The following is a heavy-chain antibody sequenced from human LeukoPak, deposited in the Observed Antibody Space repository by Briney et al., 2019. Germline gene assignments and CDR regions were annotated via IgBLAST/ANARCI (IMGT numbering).Heavy chain of an antibody. J-gene: IGHJ6*03. CDR1: GFTFSSYW. Sequence: GGSLRLSCAASGFTFSSYWMSWVRQAPGKGLEWVANIKQDGSEKYYVDSVKGRFTISRDNAKNSLYLQMNSLRAEDTAVYYCARGIDDILTYYYYYYMDVWGKGTTVTVSS. D-gene: IGHD3-9*01. CDR3: ARGIDDILTYYYYYYMDV. V-gene: IGHV3-7*01. CDR2: IKQDGSEK.